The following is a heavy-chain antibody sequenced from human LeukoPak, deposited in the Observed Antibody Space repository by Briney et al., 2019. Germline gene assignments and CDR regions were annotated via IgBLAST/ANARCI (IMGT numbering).Heavy chain of an antibody. J-gene: IGHJ4*02. CDR3: ARDPGHNGWYGDN. CDR1: GSTFSSYG. V-gene: IGHV3-33*01. CDR2: IWYDGSNK. D-gene: IGHD6-19*01. Sequence: PGGSLRLSCAASGSTFSSYGMHWVRQAPGKGLEWVSIIWYDGSNKYYADSVKGRFTISKDNSKNTLYLQMNSLRAEDTAIYYCARDPGHNGWYGDNWGQGTLVTVSS.